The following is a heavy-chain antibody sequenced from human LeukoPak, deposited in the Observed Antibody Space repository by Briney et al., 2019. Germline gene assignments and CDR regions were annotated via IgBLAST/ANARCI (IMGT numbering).Heavy chain of an antibody. CDR2: IGKNGGNP. CDR1: GFTFDDYA. Sequence: PGGSLRLSCAASGFTFDDYAMSGVRKAPGKGLEWVSGIGKNGGNPGYADSVKGRFTISRGNAKNSLYLQMNSLRAEDTALFFCTRDPGTVAIDYWGQGTLVTVSS. D-gene: IGHD6-19*01. V-gene: IGHV3-20*04. CDR3: TRDPGTVAIDY. J-gene: IGHJ4*02.